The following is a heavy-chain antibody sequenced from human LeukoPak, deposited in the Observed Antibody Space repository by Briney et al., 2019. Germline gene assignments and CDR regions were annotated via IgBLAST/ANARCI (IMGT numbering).Heavy chain of an antibody. V-gene: IGHV1-18*01. D-gene: IGHD2-2*01. CDR1: GYTFTSYG. CDR2: ISAYNGNT. Sequence: ASVKVSCKASGYTFTSYGISWVRQAPGQGLEWMGWISAYNGNTNYAQKLQGRVTMTTDTSTSTAYMELRSLRSDDTAVYCCARGPIVVVPAATSGAAAGAYYYYGMDVWGQGTTVTVSS. J-gene: IGHJ6*02. CDR3: ARGPIVVVPAATSGAAAGAYYYYGMDV.